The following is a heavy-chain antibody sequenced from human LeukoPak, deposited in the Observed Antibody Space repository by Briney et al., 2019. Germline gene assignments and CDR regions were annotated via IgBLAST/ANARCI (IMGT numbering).Heavy chain of an antibody. D-gene: IGHD2-15*01. CDR1: GYTFTGYY. CDR3: ARYLSLLDAFDI. Sequence: ASVKVSCKASGYTFTGYYMHWVRQAPGQGLEWMGWINPNSGGTNYAQKFQGRVTMTRDTSISTAYMELSSLRSEDTAVYYCARYLSLLDAFDIWGQGTMVTVSS. V-gene: IGHV1-2*02. J-gene: IGHJ3*02. CDR2: INPNSGGT.